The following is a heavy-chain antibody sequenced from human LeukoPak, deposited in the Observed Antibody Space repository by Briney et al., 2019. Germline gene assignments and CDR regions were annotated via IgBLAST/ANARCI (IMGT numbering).Heavy chain of an antibody. CDR1: GGTFSSYA. CDR3: ARDGGIRGYYGMDV. CDR2: IIPILGIA. Sequence: SVKVSCKASGGTFSSYAISWVRQAPGHGLEWTGRIIPILGIANYAQKFQGRVTITADKSTSTAYMELSSLRSEDTAVYYCARDGGIRGYYGMDVWGQGTTVTVSS. D-gene: IGHD1-14*01. V-gene: IGHV1-69*04. J-gene: IGHJ6*02.